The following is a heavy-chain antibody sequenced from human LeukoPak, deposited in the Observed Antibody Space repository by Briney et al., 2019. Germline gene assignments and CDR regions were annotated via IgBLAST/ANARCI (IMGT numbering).Heavy chain of an antibody. D-gene: IGHD1-26*01. J-gene: IGHJ4*02. CDR1: GGTFSSYD. Sequence: ASVKVSCKASGGTFSSYDISWVRQAPGQGLEWMGWINPNSGGTNYAQKFQGRVTMTRDTSISTAYMELSRLRSDDTAVYYCARDRGEGSYDPFDYWGQGTLVTVSS. V-gene: IGHV1-2*02. CDR2: INPNSGGT. CDR3: ARDRGEGSYDPFDY.